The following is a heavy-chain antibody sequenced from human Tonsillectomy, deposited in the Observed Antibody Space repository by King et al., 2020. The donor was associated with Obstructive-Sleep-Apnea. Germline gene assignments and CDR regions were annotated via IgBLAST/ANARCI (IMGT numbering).Heavy chain of an antibody. CDR3: ARVSSYYDSSGYYYWFDP. CDR1: GYSISSGYY. Sequence: VQLQESGPGLVKPSETLSLTCTVSGYSISSGYYWGWIRQPPGKGLEWIGSIYHSGSTYYNPSLKSRVTISVDTSMNQFTLKLSSVTAAHTAVYYCARVSSYYDSSGYYYWFDPWGQGTLVTVSS. J-gene: IGHJ5*02. D-gene: IGHD3-22*01. V-gene: IGHV4-38-2*02. CDR2: IYHSGST.